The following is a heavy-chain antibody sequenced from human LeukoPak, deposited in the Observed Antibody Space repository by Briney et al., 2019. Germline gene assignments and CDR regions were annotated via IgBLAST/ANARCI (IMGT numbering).Heavy chain of an antibody. CDR3: AAPGPYYYDSSGYLDY. CDR1: GFTFSSYW. Sequence: PGGSLRLSCAASGFTFSSYWMHWVRQAPGKGLVWVSRINSDGSSTSYADSVRGRFTISRDNAKNTLYLQMNSLRAEDTAVYYCAAPGPYYYDSSGYLDYWGQGTLSPSPQ. V-gene: IGHV3-74*01. CDR2: INSDGSST. D-gene: IGHD3-22*01. J-gene: IGHJ4*02.